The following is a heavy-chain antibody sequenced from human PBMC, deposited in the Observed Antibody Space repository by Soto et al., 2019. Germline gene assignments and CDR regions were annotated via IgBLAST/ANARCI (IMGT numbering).Heavy chain of an antibody. Sequence: ASVTVSFKACGYTFTSYGISWVRQAPGQGLEGMGWISAYNGNTNYAQKLQGRVTMATDTSTSTAYMELRSLRSDDTAVYYCAREQRGRGYYDFWSGYYPKNDAFDIWGQGTMVTVSS. D-gene: IGHD3-3*01. V-gene: IGHV1-18*04. J-gene: IGHJ3*02. CDR3: AREQRGRGYYDFWSGYYPKNDAFDI. CDR2: ISAYNGNT. CDR1: GYTFTSYG.